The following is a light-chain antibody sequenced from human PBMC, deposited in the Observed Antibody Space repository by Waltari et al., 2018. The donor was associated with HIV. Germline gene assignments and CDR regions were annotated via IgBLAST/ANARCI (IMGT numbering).Light chain of an antibody. CDR3: QQYDNLPLT. Sequence: DMKMTQSRSSLSAPVGDRVTITCQASQDSCNYLDWYQQKPGKAPKLLIYFASNLATGVPARFSGSGSGTDFTFTISSLQPEDIAAYYCQQYDNLPLTFGQGTKVEIK. V-gene: IGKV1-33*01. J-gene: IGKJ2*01. CDR2: FAS. CDR1: QDSCNY.